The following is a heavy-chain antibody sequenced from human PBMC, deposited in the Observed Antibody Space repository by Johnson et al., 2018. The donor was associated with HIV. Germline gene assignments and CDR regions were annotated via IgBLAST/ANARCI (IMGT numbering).Heavy chain of an antibody. Sequence: VQLVESGGGLVQPGGSLRLSCAASGFTVSSNYMSWVRQAPGKGLEWVSVIYSGDSTYYADSVKGRFTISRDNSKNTLYLQMNSLKTEDTAVYYCTRHPPAGAPAATTDAFDIWGQGTMVTVSS. CDR1: GFTVSSNY. D-gene: IGHD2-2*01. V-gene: IGHV3-66*04. CDR2: IYSGDST. CDR3: TRHPPAGAPAATTDAFDI. J-gene: IGHJ3*02.